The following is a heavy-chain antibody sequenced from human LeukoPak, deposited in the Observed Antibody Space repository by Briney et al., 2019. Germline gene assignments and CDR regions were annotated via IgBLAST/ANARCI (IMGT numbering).Heavy chain of an antibody. CDR2: VTPSGVA. V-gene: IGHV4-34*01. CDR1: GGSFSGYY. Sequence: SETLSLTCAVYGGSFSGYYWTSIRQPPGKGLEWIGEVTPSGVAHYNPSLKSPVTISVDTSKNQLSLMVTSVTAADTALYFCARALYYEPSYLDSWGRGTLVTVSS. CDR3: ARALYYEPSYLDS. J-gene: IGHJ4*02. D-gene: IGHD3-22*01.